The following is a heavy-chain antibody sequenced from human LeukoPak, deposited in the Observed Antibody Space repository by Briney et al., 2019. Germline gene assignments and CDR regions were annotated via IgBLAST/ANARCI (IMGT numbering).Heavy chain of an antibody. CDR1: GGSISSGGYS. D-gene: IGHD3-22*01. Sequence: SETLSLTCAVSGGSISSGGYSWSWIRQPPGKGLEWIGYIYHSGSTYYNPSLKSRVTISVDRSKNQFSLKLSSVTAADTAVYYCARDQSSGYLMDEYWFDPWGQGTLVTVSS. J-gene: IGHJ5*02. CDR2: IYHSGST. V-gene: IGHV4-30-2*01. CDR3: ARDQSSGYLMDEYWFDP.